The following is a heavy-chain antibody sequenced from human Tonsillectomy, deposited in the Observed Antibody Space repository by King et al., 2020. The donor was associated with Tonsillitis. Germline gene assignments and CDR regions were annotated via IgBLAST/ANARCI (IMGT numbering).Heavy chain of an antibody. V-gene: IGHV4-61*02. J-gene: IGHJ4*02. D-gene: IGHD5/OR15-5a*01. CDR1: GGSISSGNYY. CDR3: ARGVDPSTGGSLFDC. CDR2: IYSSGRA. Sequence: VQLQESGPGLMKPSQTLSLTCTVSGGSISSGNYYWTGIRQPAGKGLEWIGRIYSSGRASYNPSLESRVTMYGDTSKNQFSLDMSSVTAADTAVYYCARGVDPSTGGSLFDCWGQGNLVTVSS.